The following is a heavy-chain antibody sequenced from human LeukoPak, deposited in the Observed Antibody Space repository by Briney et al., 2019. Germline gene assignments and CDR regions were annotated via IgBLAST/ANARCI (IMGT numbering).Heavy chain of an antibody. V-gene: IGHV3-23*01. CDR3: AKGSYYDSSGSFYFDY. D-gene: IGHD3-22*01. CDR2: ISGSSDNT. Sequence: ASVKVSCKASGYTFSSYAMSWVRQAPGKGLEWVSGISGSSDNTYYADSVKGRFTISRDNSKNTLYVQVNSLGTEDTAAYYCAKGSYYDSSGSFYFDYWGQGTLVTVSS. J-gene: IGHJ4*02. CDR1: GYTFSSYA.